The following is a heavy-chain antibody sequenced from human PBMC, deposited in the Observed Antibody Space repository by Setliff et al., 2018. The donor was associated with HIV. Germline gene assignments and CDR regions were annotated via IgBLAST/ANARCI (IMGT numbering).Heavy chain of an antibody. D-gene: IGHD2-15*01. CDR2: IYPDDSDA. V-gene: IGHV5-51*01. CDR1: GYSFSTYW. CDR3: ARLGGICSGGSCTALAYTMDV. Sequence: GESLKISCQGSGYSFSTYWIAWVRQMPGRGLEVMGLIYPDDSDARYNPSFQGQVTISADKSISTAYLQWSSLKASDSAMYYCARLGGICSGGSCTALAYTMDVWGQGTTVTVSS. J-gene: IGHJ6*02.